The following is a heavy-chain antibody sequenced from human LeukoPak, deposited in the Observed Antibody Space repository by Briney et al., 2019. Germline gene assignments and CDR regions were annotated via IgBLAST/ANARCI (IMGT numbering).Heavy chain of an antibody. CDR3: AKEPPRRQWLVRYRPVIDY. D-gene: IGHD6-19*01. V-gene: IGHV3-23*01. J-gene: IGHJ4*02. CDR1: GFTFSSYG. CDR2: ISGSGGST. Sequence: PGGSLRLSCAASGFTFSSYGMTWVRQAPGKGLEWVSGISGSGGSTYYADSVKGRFTISRDNSKNTLYLQMNSLRAEDTAVYYCAKEPPRRQWLVRYRPVIDYWGQGTLVTVSS.